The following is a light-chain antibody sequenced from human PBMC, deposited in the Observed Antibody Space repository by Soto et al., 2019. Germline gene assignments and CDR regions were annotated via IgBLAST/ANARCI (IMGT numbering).Light chain of an antibody. CDR2: ATS. V-gene: IGKV3-15*01. CDR1: QSVSSN. CDR3: QQYDNKPPIT. Sequence: EIVMTQSPATLSVSPGERATLSCRASQSVSSNLAWYQQKPGQAPRLLIYATSTRATGIPERFSGSGSGTEFTLTISSLQSEDFAVYHCQQYDNKPPITFGQGTRLEIK. J-gene: IGKJ5*01.